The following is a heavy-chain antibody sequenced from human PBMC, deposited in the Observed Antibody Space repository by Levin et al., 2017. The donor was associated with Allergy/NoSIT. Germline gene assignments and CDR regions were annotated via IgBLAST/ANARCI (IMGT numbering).Heavy chain of an antibody. Sequence: LSGGSLRLSCAASGFTFINFAMTWVRQAPGKGLEWVSAISANGLATYYADSLKGRFTISRDNSKHTLYLQINSLRAEDTAIYYCAKVGGLWFGESGIDSWGQGTLVTVSS. CDR1: GFTFINFA. D-gene: IGHD3-10*01. J-gene: IGHJ4*02. CDR2: ISANGLAT. CDR3: AKVGGLWFGESGIDS. V-gene: IGHV3-23*01.